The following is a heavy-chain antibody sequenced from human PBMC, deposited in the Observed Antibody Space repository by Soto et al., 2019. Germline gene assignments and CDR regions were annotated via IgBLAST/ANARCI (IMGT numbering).Heavy chain of an antibody. D-gene: IGHD3-22*01. CDR3: AIRDYYDSSGYNSSPYYYYYGMDV. CDR1: GFTFRSYG. CDR2: IKSDGRNT. J-gene: IGHJ6*02. Sequence: PGGSLRLSCAASGFTFRSYGMHWVRQSPGKGLEWVAVIKSDGRNTDYADSVKGRFFISRDNTRNMLYLQMNSLRADDTAVYYCAIRDYYDSSGYNSSPYYYYYGMDVWGQGTTVTVSS. V-gene: IGHV3-30*02.